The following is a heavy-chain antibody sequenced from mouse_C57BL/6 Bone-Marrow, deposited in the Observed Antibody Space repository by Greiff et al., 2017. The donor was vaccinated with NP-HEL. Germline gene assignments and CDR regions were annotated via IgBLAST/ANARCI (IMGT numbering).Heavy chain of an antibody. D-gene: IGHD1-1*01. CDR1: GFNIKDDY. CDR2: IDPENGDT. Sequence: VQLQQSGAELVRPGASVKLSCTASGFNIKDDYMHWVKQRPEQGLEWIGWIDPENGDTEYASKFQGKATITADTSSNTAYLQLSSLTSEDTAVYYGTTSDYYGSYWYFDVWGTGTTVTVSS. J-gene: IGHJ1*03. V-gene: IGHV14-4*01. CDR3: TTSDYYGSYWYFDV.